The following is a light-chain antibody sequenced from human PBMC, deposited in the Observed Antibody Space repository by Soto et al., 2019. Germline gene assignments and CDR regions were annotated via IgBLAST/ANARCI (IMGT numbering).Light chain of an antibody. CDR2: RAS. CDR3: QQYHNWPPAT. Sequence: EIMMTQSPATLSVYPGERATLSCRASQSVSTNLAWYQQKPGQAPRLLIYRASTRATDVPARFSGSGSGTDFTLTISGLQSEDIAVYYCQQYHNWPPATFGQWTKVDIK. J-gene: IGKJ1*01. CDR1: QSVSTN. V-gene: IGKV3-15*01.